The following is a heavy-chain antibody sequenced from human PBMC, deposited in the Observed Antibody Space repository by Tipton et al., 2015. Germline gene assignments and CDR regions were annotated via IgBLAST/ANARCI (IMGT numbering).Heavy chain of an antibody. CDR1: GGSVSTRSHY. Sequence: TLSLTCTVSGGSVSTRSHYWGWIRQPPGKGLEWIGYIHYNGHTNYNPSLKSRVSISIDTSKNRFTLKLSSVTAADTAVYYCSRDRISSRPLFDYWGPGTLVTVSS. V-gene: IGHV4-61*01. J-gene: IGHJ4*02. CDR2: IHYNGHT. D-gene: IGHD6-6*01. CDR3: SRDRISSRPLFDY.